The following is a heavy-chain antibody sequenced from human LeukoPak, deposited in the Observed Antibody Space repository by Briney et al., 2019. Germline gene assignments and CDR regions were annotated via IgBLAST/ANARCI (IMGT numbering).Heavy chain of an antibody. V-gene: IGHV3-23*01. D-gene: IGHD5-12*01. CDR1: GFTFSSYA. CDR3: ARDARPPNSGYDGGYFDY. CDR2: IGGSGVNT. J-gene: IGHJ4*02. Sequence: PGGSLRLSCAASGFTFSSYAMSWVRQAPGKGLEWVSGIGGSGVNTYYADSVKGRYTISRDNSRNTLYLQMNSLRAEDTAVYYCARDARPPNSGYDGGYFDYWGQGTLVTVSS.